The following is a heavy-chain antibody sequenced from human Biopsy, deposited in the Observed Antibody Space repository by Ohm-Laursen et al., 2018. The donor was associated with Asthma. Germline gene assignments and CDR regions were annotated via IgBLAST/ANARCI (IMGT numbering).Heavy chain of an antibody. CDR3: ASDFPKDYVRYNFQF. J-gene: IGHJ4*02. Sequence: ASVTVSRKIYGYILTDLSMHWVRQAPGQGLEWMGGHDHEEGGTVNAWRFQGRVTMTEDTSTDTAYMELSSLSSDDTAVYYCASDFPKDYVRYNFQFWGQGTLVTVSS. V-gene: IGHV1-24*01. CDR1: GYILTDLS. CDR2: HDHEEGGT. D-gene: IGHD4-17*01.